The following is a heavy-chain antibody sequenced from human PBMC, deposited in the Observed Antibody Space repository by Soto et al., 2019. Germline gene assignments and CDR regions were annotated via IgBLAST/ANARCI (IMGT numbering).Heavy chain of an antibody. CDR2: ISSSGSTI. V-gene: IGHV3-48*03. CDR3: ARGPYYDILTGYSKGVY. D-gene: IGHD3-9*01. J-gene: IGHJ4*02. CDR1: GFTFSSYE. Sequence: GGSLRLSCAASGFTFSSYEMNWVRQAPGKGLEWVSYISSSGSTIYYADSVKGRFTISRDNAKNSLYLQMNSLRAEDTAVYYCARGPYYDILTGYSKGVYWGQGTLVTVSS.